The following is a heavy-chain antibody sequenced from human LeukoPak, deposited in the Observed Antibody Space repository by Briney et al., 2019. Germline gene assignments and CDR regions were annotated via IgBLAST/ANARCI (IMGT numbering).Heavy chain of an antibody. J-gene: IGHJ4*02. D-gene: IGHD3-16*01. V-gene: IGHV1-2*06. CDR3: ARRVGGSDY. CDR1: GYTFTDYY. Sequence: ASEKVSCKASGYTFTDYYMHWVRQAPGQGLEWMGQINPNSGGTNYAHKSQDRVTMTRDTSITTAHMELSRLTSADHALSYCARRVGGSDYWGQGTLVNVSS. CDR2: INPNSGGT.